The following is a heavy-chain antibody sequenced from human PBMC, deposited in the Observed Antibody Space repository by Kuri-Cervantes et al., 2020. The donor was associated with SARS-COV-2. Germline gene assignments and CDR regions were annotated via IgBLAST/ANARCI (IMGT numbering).Heavy chain of an antibody. CDR1: GFTFSSYS. Sequence: GGSLRLSCAASGFTFSSYSMNWVRQAPGKGLEWVSYISSSSSTIYYADSVKGRFTISRDNAKNSLYLQMNSLRDEDTAVYYCAREGYSSGGTGGFDYWGQGTLVTVSS. CDR3: AREGYSSGGTGGFDY. V-gene: IGHV3-48*02. CDR2: ISSSSSTI. D-gene: IGHD6-19*01. J-gene: IGHJ4*02.